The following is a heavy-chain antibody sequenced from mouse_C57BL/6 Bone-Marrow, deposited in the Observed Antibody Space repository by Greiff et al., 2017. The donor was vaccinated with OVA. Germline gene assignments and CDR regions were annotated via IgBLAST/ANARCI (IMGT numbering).Heavy chain of an antibody. D-gene: IGHD1-1*01. CDR2: IYPRSGNT. Sequence: QVHVKQSGAELARPGASVKLSCKASGYTFTSYGISWVKQRTGQGLEWIGEIYPRSGNTYYNEKFKGKATLTADKSSSTAYMELRSLTSEDSAVYFCARGHYYGSSSCYAMDYWGQGTSVTVSS. V-gene: IGHV1-81*01. CDR3: ARGHYYGSSSCYAMDY. J-gene: IGHJ4*01. CDR1: GYTFTSYG.